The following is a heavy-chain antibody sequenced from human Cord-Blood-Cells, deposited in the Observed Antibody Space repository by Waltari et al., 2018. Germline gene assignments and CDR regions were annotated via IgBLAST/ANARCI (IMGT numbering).Heavy chain of an antibody. D-gene: IGHD1-7*01. CDR3: AHGLMNNWNYGVDY. J-gene: IGHJ4*02. V-gene: IGHV2-5*02. CDR1: GFSLSTSGVG. Sequence: QITFKESGPTLGKPTQTLTQTCTFSGFSLSTSGVGVGWFRQPPGKALEWLGLIYWDDDNRYMPSLKSRLTITKDTSKNQGPLTKTNRDRVDTATYYCAHGLMNNWNYGVDYWGQGTLVTVSS. CDR2: IYWDDDN.